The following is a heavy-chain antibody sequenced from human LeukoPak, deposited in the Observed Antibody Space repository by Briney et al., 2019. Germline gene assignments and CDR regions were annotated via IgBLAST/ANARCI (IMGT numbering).Heavy chain of an antibody. D-gene: IGHD2-2*02. Sequence: SETLSLTCTVSGGSISSYYWSWIRQPPGKGLEWIGYIYYSGSTNYNPPLKSRVTISVDTSKNRFSLKLSSVTAADTAVYYCARVLVVPAAIGWFDPWGQGTLVTVSS. CDR1: GGSISSYY. CDR3: ARVLVVPAAIGWFDP. CDR2: IYYSGST. V-gene: IGHV4-59*01. J-gene: IGHJ5*02.